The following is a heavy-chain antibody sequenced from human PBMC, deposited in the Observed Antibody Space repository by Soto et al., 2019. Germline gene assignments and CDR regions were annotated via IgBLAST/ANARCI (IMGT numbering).Heavy chain of an antibody. V-gene: IGHV3-33*01. J-gene: IGHJ4*02. Sequence: QVQLVESGGGVVQPGRSLRLSCAASGFTFSSYGMHWVRQAPGKGLEWVAGIWYDGSNKYYADSVKGRLTISRDNSKNTLYLQMHSLRAEETAGCYWARVGAKGGRDYWGQGTLVTVSS. CDR1: GFTFSSYG. CDR2: IWYDGSNK. CDR3: ARVGAKGGRDY. D-gene: IGHD1-26*01.